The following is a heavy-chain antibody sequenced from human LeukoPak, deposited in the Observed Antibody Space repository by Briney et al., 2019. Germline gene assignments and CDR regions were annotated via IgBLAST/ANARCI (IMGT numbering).Heavy chain of an antibody. CDR3: AKEVTTPYFDY. J-gene: IGHJ4*02. CDR2: ISGSGAGT. V-gene: IGHV3-23*01. Sequence: TGGSLRLSCAASGFTFSSYAMSWVRQAPGKGLEWVAGISGSGAGTHYADSVKGRFTISRDNSKNTLYLQMNSLRAEDTAVYYCAKEVTTPYFDYWGQGSLVTVSS. D-gene: IGHD4-17*01. CDR1: GFTFSSYA.